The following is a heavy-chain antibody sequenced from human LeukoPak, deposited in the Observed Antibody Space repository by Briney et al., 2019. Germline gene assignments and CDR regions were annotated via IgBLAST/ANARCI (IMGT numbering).Heavy chain of an antibody. Sequence: SETLSLTCTVSGGSISSYYWSWIQQPPGKGLEWIGYIYYSGSTNYNPSLKSRVTISVDKSKNQFSLKLSSLTAADTAGYYCARAPIVYYYDSSGYFLDYWGQGTLVTVSS. J-gene: IGHJ4*02. V-gene: IGHV4-59*12. CDR2: IYYSGST. CDR3: ARAPIVYYYDSSGYFLDY. CDR1: GGSISSYY. D-gene: IGHD3-22*01.